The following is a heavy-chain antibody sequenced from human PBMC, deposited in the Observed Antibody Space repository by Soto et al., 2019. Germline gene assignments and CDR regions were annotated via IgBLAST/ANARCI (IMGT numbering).Heavy chain of an antibody. V-gene: IGHV3-21*01. CDR2: ISSSSSYI. Sequence: GGSLRLSCAASGFIFSYHTMNWVRQAPGKGLEWVSSISSSSSYIYYADSVKGRFTISRDNAKNSLYLQMNSLRAEDTAVYYCARDQPGYSYGYGLGYWGQGTLVTVSS. CDR3: ARDQPGYSYGYGLGY. CDR1: GFIFSYHT. J-gene: IGHJ4*02. D-gene: IGHD5-18*01.